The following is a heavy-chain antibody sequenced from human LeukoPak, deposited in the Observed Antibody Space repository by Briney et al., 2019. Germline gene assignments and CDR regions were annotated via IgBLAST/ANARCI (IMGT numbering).Heavy chain of an antibody. J-gene: IGHJ4*02. CDR1: GYTFTSYG. Sequence: GASVKVSCKASGYTFTSYGISWVRQAPGQGLEWMGWISAYNGNTNYAQKLQGRVTMTTDTSTSTAYMELRSLRSDDTAVYYCAREDLWFGELSYFDYWGQGTLVTVSS. CDR2: ISAYNGNT. V-gene: IGHV1-18*01. CDR3: AREDLWFGELSYFDY. D-gene: IGHD3-10*01.